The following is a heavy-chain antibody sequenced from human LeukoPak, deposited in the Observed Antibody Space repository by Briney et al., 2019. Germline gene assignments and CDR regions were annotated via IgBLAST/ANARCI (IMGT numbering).Heavy chain of an antibody. Sequence: HPGGSLRLSCAASGFTFSSYSMNWVRQAPGKGLEWVSYISSSSSTIYYADSVKGRFTISRDNAKNSLYLQMNSLRAEDTAVYYCARDDCSSTSCHPFDYWGQGTLVTVSS. CDR1: GFTFSSYS. D-gene: IGHD2-2*01. V-gene: IGHV3-48*04. CDR3: ARDDCSSTSCHPFDY. J-gene: IGHJ4*02. CDR2: ISSSSSTI.